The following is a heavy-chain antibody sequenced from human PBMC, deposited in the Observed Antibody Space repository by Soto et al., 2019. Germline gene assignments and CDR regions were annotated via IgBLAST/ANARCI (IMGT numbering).Heavy chain of an antibody. V-gene: IGHV4-59*01. J-gene: IGHJ6*03. D-gene: IGHD6-13*01. CDR3: ARKGAAASYAHYYMDV. CDR2: VYYSGNT. CDR1: GGPISPTN. Sequence: QVQLQESGPGLVKPSEPLSLPSPVLGGPISPTNWTGFRRPPGKDLEWIGYVYYSGNTNYNPSLESRVTISVDTSRNQFSLNLTSATAADTAVYYCARKGAAASYAHYYMDVWGRGTTVTVSS.